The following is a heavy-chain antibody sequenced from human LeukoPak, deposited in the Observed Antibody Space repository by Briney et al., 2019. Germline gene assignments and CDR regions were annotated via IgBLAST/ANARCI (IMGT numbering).Heavy chain of an antibody. CDR1: GFSFGNYA. CDR3: VKDPRDTYGTNWFVS. V-gene: IGHV3-23*01. J-gene: IGHJ5*01. CDR2: ISGTGGAT. D-gene: IGHD2-21*01. Sequence: PGGSLRLSCVASGFSFGNYAMSWVRQAPGKGLQWVSQISGTGGATWYAGFAWDRFTISRDNSKKTLYLQMSGLRVEDTAMYYCVKDPRDTYGTNWFVSWGQGTLLIVSS.